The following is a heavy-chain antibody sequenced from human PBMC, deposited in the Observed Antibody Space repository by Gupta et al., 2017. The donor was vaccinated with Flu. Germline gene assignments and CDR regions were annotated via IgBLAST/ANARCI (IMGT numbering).Heavy chain of an antibody. Sequence: EGQLLESGGDLVQPGGSLRLSLAASGFPFTNYAMSWVRQAPGKGLEWVSVVGMDGVTIFYADSVKGRFTIFRDNSANTLFLQMSSLRAEDTAVYYCAELGSPYDIGRYGPVWGQGTLVTVSS. D-gene: IGHD3-16*01. J-gene: IGHJ4*01. CDR1: GFPFTNYA. CDR3: AELGSPYDIGRYGPV. CDR2: VGMDGVTI. V-gene: IGHV3-23*01.